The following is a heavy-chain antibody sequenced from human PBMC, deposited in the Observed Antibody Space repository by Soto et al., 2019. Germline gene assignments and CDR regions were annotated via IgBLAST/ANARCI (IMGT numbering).Heavy chain of an antibody. CDR2: ITDNGGDT. J-gene: IGHJ4*02. V-gene: IGHV3-23*01. CDR1: GIPFGSRA. D-gene: IGHD2-15*01. CDR3: ARGSTDSYTGRRIFDL. Sequence: GGSLRLSCVASGIPFGSRAMSLVRQSPGEGLEWVSTITDNGGDTKSADSVRGRFTISRDKSKNTLYLQMSSLRAEDSGVYSCARGSTDSYTGRRIFDLWGRGKRVTVS.